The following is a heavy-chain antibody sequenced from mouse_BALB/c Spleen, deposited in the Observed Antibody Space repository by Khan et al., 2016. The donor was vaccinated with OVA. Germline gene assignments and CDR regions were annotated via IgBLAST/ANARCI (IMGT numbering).Heavy chain of an antibody. D-gene: IGHD2-3*01. CDR3: ARTGYYYYDD. V-gene: IGHV5-17*02. CDR2: ISDGSNTI. Sequence: EVQLVESGGGLVQTGGSRKLSCAASGFTFSGFGMHWVRQTPEKGLEWVAYISDGSNTIYYADTVKGRFTISSDNPNNTLFLQMTSLRSEDTAMYYCARTGYYYYDDWGQGTTLTVSS. CDR1: GFTFSGFG. J-gene: IGHJ2*01.